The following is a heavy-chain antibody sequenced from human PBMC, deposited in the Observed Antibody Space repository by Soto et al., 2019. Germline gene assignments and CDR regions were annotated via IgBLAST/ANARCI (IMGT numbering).Heavy chain of an antibody. J-gene: IGHJ3*02. Sequence: ASVEVSCKASGGTFGSNAISWVRQAPGQGLEWMGGIIPMFDIVHFAQKFQGRVTITADEFTSTAYMELSSLRSEDTAVYYCARDLKDDFWIRYYDILTGYPQGSVGALDIWGQGTMVTVSS. CDR2: IIPMFDIV. CDR1: GGTFGSNA. V-gene: IGHV1-69*13. CDR3: ARDLKDDFWIRYYDILTGYPQGSVGALDI. D-gene: IGHD3-9*01.